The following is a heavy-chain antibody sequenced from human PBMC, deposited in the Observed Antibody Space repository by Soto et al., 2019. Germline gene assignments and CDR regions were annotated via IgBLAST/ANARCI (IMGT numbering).Heavy chain of an antibody. CDR2: IWYDGSNK. J-gene: IGHJ6*03. Sequence: QVQLVESGGGVVQPGRSLRLSCAASGFTFSSYGMHWVRQAPGKGLEWVAVIWYDGSNKYYADSVKGRFTISRDNSENTLYLQMNSLRAEDTAVYYCARDSPMVRGNYYYYMDVWGKGTTVTVSS. D-gene: IGHD3-10*01. V-gene: IGHV3-33*01. CDR3: ARDSPMVRGNYYYYMDV. CDR1: GFTFSSYG.